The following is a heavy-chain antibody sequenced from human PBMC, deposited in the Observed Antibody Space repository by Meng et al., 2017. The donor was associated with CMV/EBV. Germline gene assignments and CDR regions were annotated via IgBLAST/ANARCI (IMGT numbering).Heavy chain of an antibody. V-gene: IGHV4-59*01. Sequence: GSLRLSCTVSGGSISSYYWSWIRQPPGKGLEWIGYIYYSGGTNYNPSLKSRVTISVDTSKNQFSLKLSSVTAADTAVYYCARDIGSGVDYWGQGTLVTVSS. CDR1: GGSISSYY. D-gene: IGHD3-10*01. CDR3: ARDIGSGVDY. J-gene: IGHJ4*02. CDR2: IYYSGGT.